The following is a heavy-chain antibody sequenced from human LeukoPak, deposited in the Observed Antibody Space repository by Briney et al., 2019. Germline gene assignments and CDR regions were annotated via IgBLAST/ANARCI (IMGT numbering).Heavy chain of an antibody. J-gene: IGHJ4*02. V-gene: IGHV4-59*08. CDR2: IYSSGST. Sequence: PSETLSLTCTVSGASISSYYWSWIRQPPGKGLEWIGYIYSSGSTNYNPSLKSRVTISGDTSKNQFSLKLSSMTAADTAVYYCARRGYYYDSSGYPTQVFDYWGQGTLVTVSS. CDR3: ARRGYYYDSSGYPTQVFDY. CDR1: GASISSYY. D-gene: IGHD3-22*01.